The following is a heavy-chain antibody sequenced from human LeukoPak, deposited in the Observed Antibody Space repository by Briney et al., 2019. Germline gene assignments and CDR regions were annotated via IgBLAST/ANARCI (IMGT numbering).Heavy chain of an antibody. D-gene: IGHD6-13*01. Sequence: PGGSLRLSCETAGFTFSSYVMHWVRRTPGKGLVWVSRISHDGIISYADSVKGRFTISRDNAKNTLILQMNSLRAEDTAVYFCAKQSAGSAAWYSLHYDFWGQGTLVTVSS. V-gene: IGHV3-74*01. CDR2: ISHDGII. CDR3: AKQSAGSAAWYSLHYDF. CDR1: GFTFSSYV. J-gene: IGHJ4*02.